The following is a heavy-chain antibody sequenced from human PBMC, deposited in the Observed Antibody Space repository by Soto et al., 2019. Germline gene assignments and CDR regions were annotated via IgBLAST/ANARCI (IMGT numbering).Heavy chain of an antibody. CDR1: GFTFSCYA. D-gene: IGHD3-3*01. CDR3: ARGFGQTFDY. V-gene: IGHV3-23*01. CDR2: VSGNGGST. Sequence: PGGSLRLSCAASGFTFSCYAMSWVRQAPGKGLEWLSAVSGNGGSTYYADSVKGRFTFSRDNSKNTVFLQMNSLRAEDTAVYYCARGFGQTFDYWGQGTLVTVSS. J-gene: IGHJ4*02.